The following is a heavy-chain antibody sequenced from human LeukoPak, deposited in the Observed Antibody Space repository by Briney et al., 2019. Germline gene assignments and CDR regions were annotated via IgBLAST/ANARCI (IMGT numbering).Heavy chain of an antibody. D-gene: IGHD2-2*01. Sequence: SETLSLTCTVSGGSISSYYWSWIRQPPGKGLEWIGYIYYSGSTNYNPSLKSRVTISVDTSKNQFSLKLSSVTAADTAVYYCARRAIVVVPAAPYYYYYMDVWGKGTMVTVSS. V-gene: IGHV4-59*08. CDR3: ARRAIVVVPAAPYYYYYMDV. CDR2: IYYSGST. J-gene: IGHJ6*03. CDR1: GGSISSYY.